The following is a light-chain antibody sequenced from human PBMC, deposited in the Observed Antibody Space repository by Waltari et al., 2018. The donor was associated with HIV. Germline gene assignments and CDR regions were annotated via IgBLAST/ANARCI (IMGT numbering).Light chain of an antibody. CDR1: NIGSKS. Sequence: SHVLPQPHSVSVATGQTARIPHGGNNIGSKSGNWYQQKPGQAPVLVVYDDSDRPSGIPERFSGSNAGNTATLTISRVEAGDEADYYCQVWDSSSDHQVFGTGTKVTVL. V-gene: IGLV3-21*02. CDR2: DDS. J-gene: IGLJ1*01. CDR3: QVWDSSSDHQV.